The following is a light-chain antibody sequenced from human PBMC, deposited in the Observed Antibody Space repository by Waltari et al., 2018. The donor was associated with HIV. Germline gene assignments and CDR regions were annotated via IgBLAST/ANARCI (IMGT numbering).Light chain of an antibody. J-gene: IGKJ1*01. CDR1: HSILSNSNTNSY. Sequence: DIVMTPSPDSLAVSLGERATVNCRSTHSILSNSNTNSYLGWYQQKPGQPPKLLIYCASTRASGTPDRFTGSGSGTDFSLTISSLQAEDAAVYYCQQYFSTPPTFGQGTKVEI. V-gene: IGKV4-1*01. CDR3: QQYFSTPPT. CDR2: CAS.